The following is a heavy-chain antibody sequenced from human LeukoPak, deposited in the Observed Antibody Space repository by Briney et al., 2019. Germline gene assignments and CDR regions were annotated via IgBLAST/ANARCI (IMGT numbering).Heavy chain of an antibody. CDR1: GFTLSGSA. CDR2: IRSKAGSYAT. V-gene: IGHV3-73*01. D-gene: IGHD4-17*01. Sequence: GESLKLSCVVSGFTLSGSAMHWVRQASGKGLEWVARIRSKAGSYATEYAASVKGRFTISREDSKNTAYLQMNSPKTEDTAVYYCSGGTTVTTLDYWGQGTLVTVSS. J-gene: IGHJ4*02. CDR3: SGGTTVTTLDY.